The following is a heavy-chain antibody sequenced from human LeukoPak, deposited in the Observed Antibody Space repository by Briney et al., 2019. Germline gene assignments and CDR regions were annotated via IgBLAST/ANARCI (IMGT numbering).Heavy chain of an antibody. D-gene: IGHD3-3*01. CDR3: ASQISYYDFWSGSPSYYYYYMDV. Sequence: SETLSLTCTVSGGSISSGSYYWSWIRQPAGKGLEWIGRIYTRGSTNYNPSLKSRVTISVDTSKNQFSLKLSSVTAADTAVYYCASQISYYDFWSGSPSYYYYYMDVWGKGTTVTVSS. CDR1: GGSISSGSYY. J-gene: IGHJ6*03. CDR2: IYTRGST. V-gene: IGHV4-61*02.